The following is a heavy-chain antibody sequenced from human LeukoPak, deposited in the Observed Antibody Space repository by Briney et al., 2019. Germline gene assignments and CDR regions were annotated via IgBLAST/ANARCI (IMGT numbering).Heavy chain of an antibody. Sequence: ASVKVSCKASGYTFTGYYIHWVRQAPGQGLEWMGWINPNSGGTNYAQKFQGRVTMTRDTSISTAYMELSRLRSDDTAVYYCASVRDRLRLSTPFDYWGQGTLVTVSS. CDR2: INPNSGGT. D-gene: IGHD5-12*01. J-gene: IGHJ4*02. V-gene: IGHV1-2*02. CDR3: ASVRDRLRLSTPFDY. CDR1: GYTFTGYY.